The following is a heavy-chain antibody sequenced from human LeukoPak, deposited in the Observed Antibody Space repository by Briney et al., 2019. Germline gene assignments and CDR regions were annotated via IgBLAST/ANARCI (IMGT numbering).Heavy chain of an antibody. CDR3: ARTQSQSGSYRYYFGY. Sequence: SETLSLTCTVSGGSISSSYWSWIRQPPGKGLEWIGYIYYISNTNYNPSLKSRVTMSVDPSKNQFSLKLNSVTAADTAVYYCARTQSQSGSYRYYFGYWGQGTLVTVSS. CDR1: GGSISSSY. V-gene: IGHV4-59*01. J-gene: IGHJ4*02. D-gene: IGHD1-26*01. CDR2: IYYISNT.